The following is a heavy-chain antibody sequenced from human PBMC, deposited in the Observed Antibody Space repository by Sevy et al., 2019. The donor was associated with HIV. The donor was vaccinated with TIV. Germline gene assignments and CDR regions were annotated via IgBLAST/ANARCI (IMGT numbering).Heavy chain of an antibody. CDR2: LKNKANGGTV. Sequence: GGSLRLSCTTFGFTFGDYAINWVRQAPGKGLEWVAFLKNKANGGTVDYAASVKGRFTISRDDSKSIAYLQMNDLKTEVTAVYYCTRWKAAQSIFDYWGQGALVTVSS. D-gene: IGHD6-25*01. V-gene: IGHV3-49*04. CDR3: TRWKAAQSIFDY. J-gene: IGHJ4*02. CDR1: GFTFGDYA.